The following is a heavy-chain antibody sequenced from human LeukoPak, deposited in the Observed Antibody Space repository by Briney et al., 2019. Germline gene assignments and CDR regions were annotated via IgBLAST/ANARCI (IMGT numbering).Heavy chain of an antibody. J-gene: IGHJ4*02. D-gene: IGHD3-9*01. Sequence: ASVKVSCKASGYTFTGYYMHWVRQAPGQGLEWMGRINPNSDGTNYAQKFQGRVTMTEDTSTDTAYMELSSLRSEDTAVYYCAGYDILTGYYYWGQGTLVTVSS. CDR3: AGYDILTGYYY. CDR2: INPNSDGT. CDR1: GYTFTGYY. V-gene: IGHV1-2*06.